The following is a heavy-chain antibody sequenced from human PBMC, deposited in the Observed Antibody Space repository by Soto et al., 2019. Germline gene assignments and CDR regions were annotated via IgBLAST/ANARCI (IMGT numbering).Heavy chain of an antibody. Sequence: PSETLSLTCTVSGGSISSSSYYWGWIRQPPGKGLEWIGSIYYSGSTYYNPSLKSRVTISVDTSKNQFSLKLSSVTAADTAVYYCARVATLGAAAGSYYYYGMDVWGQGTTVTVSS. CDR3: ARVATLGAAAGSYYYYGMDV. J-gene: IGHJ6*02. CDR2: IYYSGST. D-gene: IGHD6-13*01. CDR1: GGSISSSSYY. V-gene: IGHV4-39*07.